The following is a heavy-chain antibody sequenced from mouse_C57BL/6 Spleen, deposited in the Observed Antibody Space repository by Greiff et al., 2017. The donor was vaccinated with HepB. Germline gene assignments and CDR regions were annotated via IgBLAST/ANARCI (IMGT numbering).Heavy chain of an antibody. Sequence: EVQLQQSGAELVKPGASVKLSCTASGFNIKDYYMHWVKQRTEQGLEWIGRIDPEDGETKYATKFQGKATITADTSSNTAYLQLSSLTSEDTAVYYCARLNGYDGAWFAYWGQGTLVTVSA. V-gene: IGHV14-2*01. J-gene: IGHJ3*01. D-gene: IGHD2-2*01. CDR2: IDPEDGET. CDR1: GFNIKDYY. CDR3: ARLNGYDGAWFAY.